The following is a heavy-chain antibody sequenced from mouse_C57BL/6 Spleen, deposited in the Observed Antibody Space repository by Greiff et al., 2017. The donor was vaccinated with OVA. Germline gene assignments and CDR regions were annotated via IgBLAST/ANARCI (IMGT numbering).Heavy chain of an antibody. CDR2: ISDGGSYT. J-gene: IGHJ2*01. CDR3: AREKGNYFDY. CDR1: GFTFSSYA. Sequence: EVMLVESGGGLVKPGGSLKLSCAASGFTFSSYAMSWVRQTPEKRLEWVATISDGGSYTYYPDNVKGRFTISRDNAKNNLYLQMSHLKSEDTAMYYCAREKGNYFDYWGQGTTLTVSS. V-gene: IGHV5-4*01.